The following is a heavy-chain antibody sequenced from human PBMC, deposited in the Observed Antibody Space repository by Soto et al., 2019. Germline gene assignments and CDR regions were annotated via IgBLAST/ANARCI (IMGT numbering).Heavy chain of an antibody. V-gene: IGHV1-69*01. CDR2: IIPIFGTA. D-gene: IGHD5-12*01. CDR1: GGTFSSYA. Sequence: QVQLVQSGAEVKKPGSSVKVSCKASGGTFSSYAISWVRQAPGQGLEWMGGIIPIFGTANYAQKFQGRVTITADESTSTAYMELSILRSEDTAVYYCAGRGYGYTGRYWFDPWGQGTLVTVSS. CDR3: AGRGYGYTGRYWFDP. J-gene: IGHJ5*02.